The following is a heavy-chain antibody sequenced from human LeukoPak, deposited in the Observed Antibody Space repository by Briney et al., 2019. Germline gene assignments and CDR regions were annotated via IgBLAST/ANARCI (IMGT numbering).Heavy chain of an antibody. CDR2: IIPILGIA. Sequence: GASVKVSCKASGGTFSSYAISWVRQAPGQGLERMGRIIPILGIANYAQKFQGRVTITADKSTSTAYMELSSLRSEDTAVYYCARDQLVGATVSYGYYGMDVWGQGATVTVSS. CDR3: ARDQLVGATVSYGYYGMDV. J-gene: IGHJ6*02. V-gene: IGHV1-69*04. D-gene: IGHD1-26*01. CDR1: GGTFSSYA.